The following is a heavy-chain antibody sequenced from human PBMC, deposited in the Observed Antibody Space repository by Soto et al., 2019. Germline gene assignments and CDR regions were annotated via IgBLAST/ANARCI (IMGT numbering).Heavy chain of an antibody. J-gene: IGHJ5*02. CDR2: ISSGGTYT. CDR1: GFTLSTYW. CDR3: ARTFVDGMAGFGP. D-gene: IGHD2-15*01. V-gene: IGHV3-74*01. Sequence: EVQLVESGGGLVQPGGSLRLSCAASGFTLSTYWMHWVRQVPGKGLVWVSRISSGGTYTNYADSVKGRFTISRDSAGNALFLQMNYLTGEDTAVYYCARTFVDGMAGFGPWGQGTLVTVSS.